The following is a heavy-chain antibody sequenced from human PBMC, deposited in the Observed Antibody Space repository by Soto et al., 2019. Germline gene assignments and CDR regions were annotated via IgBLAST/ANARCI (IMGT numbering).Heavy chain of an antibody. J-gene: IGHJ6*03. CDR3: ARDRGALELLYYMDV. D-gene: IGHD1-7*01. V-gene: IGHV3-64*01. CDR1: GFTFSSYA. CDR2: ISSNGGST. Sequence: GGSLRLSCAASGFTFSSYAMHWVRQAPGKGLEYVSAISSNGGSTYYANSVKGRFTISRDNSKNTLYLQMGSLRAEDMAVYYCARDRGALELLYYMDVWGKGTTVTVSS.